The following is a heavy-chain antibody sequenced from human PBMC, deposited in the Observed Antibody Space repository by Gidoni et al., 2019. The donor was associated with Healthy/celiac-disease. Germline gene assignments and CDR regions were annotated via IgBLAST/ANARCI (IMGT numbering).Heavy chain of an antibody. Sequence: QVQLVQSGAEVKKPGASVKVSCKVSGYTRTELSMHWVRQAPGKGLEWMGGFDPEDGETIYAQKFQGRVTMTEDTSTDTAYMELSSLRSEDTAVYYCATASAIFGVVIKDYYYYYYMDVWGKGTTVTVSS. V-gene: IGHV1-24*01. D-gene: IGHD3-3*01. CDR3: ATASAIFGVVIKDYYYYYYMDV. J-gene: IGHJ6*03. CDR2: FDPEDGET. CDR1: GYTRTELS.